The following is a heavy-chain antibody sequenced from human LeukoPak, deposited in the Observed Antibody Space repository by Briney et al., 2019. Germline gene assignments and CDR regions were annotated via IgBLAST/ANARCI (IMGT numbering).Heavy chain of an antibody. CDR3: ARDLDY. V-gene: IGHV1-69*04. J-gene: IGHJ4*02. CDR2: IIPILGIA. CDR1: GGTFSSYA. Sequence: SVKVSCKASGGTFSSYAISWVRQAPGTGLEWLGRIIPILGIANSAQKFQGRVTITADKSASTAYMELSSLRSEDTALDYFARDLDYCGQGTLVTVSS.